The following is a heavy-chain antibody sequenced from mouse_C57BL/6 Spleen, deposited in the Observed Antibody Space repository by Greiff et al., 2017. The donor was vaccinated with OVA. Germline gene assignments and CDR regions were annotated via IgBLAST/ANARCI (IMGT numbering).Heavy chain of an antibody. CDR2: ISDGGSYT. Sequence: EVQLQESGGGLVKPGGSLKLSCAASGFTFSSYAMSWVRQTPEKRLEWVATISDGGSYTYYPDNVKGRFTISRDNAKNNLYLQMSHLKSEDTAMYYCARDRFITTVVATSRAMDYWGQGTSVTVSS. D-gene: IGHD1-1*01. CDR1: GFTFSSYA. V-gene: IGHV5-4*01. J-gene: IGHJ4*01. CDR3: ARDRFITTVVATSRAMDY.